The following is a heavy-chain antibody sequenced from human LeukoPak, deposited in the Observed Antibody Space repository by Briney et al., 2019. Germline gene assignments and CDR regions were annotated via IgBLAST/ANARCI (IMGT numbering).Heavy chain of an antibody. Sequence: ASVKVSCKASSYTFTNYAFTWVRQAPGQGLEWVGLINPNGGNTGYAQRFQGRVTVTTDTSTSTVFMELNSLQSEDTAVYYCARERRAWGEDFWGQGTLVTVSS. V-gene: IGHV1-46*01. CDR3: ARERRAWGEDF. CDR1: SYTFTNYA. D-gene: IGHD3-16*01. J-gene: IGHJ4*02. CDR2: INPNGGNT.